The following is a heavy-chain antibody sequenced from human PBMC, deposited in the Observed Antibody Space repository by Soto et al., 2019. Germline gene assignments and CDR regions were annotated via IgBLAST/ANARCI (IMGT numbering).Heavy chain of an antibody. Sequence: QVQLQESGPGLMKPSGTLSLTCAVSGGSITSNWWSWVRQTPGKGLEWIAEIFHTGSANYNPSLTGRRTISMDKSRNHLSLNLNSVTAADSAVYYCARPIAVSGTRGFDHWGQGTLVTVSS. CDR1: GGSITSNW. D-gene: IGHD2-21*01. CDR2: IFHTGSA. V-gene: IGHV4-4*02. CDR3: ARPIAVSGTRGFDH. J-gene: IGHJ4*02.